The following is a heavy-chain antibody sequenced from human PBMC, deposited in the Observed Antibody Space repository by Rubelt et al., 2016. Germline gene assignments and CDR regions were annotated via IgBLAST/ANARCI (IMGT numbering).Heavy chain of an antibody. Sequence: QVQLQQWGAGLLKPSETLSLTCAVSGESFSGYYWTWLRQSPGMGLEWIGKVDHGGSTNSNQSPKSRVTISVDTSKNLFSRNLGSGTAADTAVYYCASDRGRTPVDYWGQGILVTVSS. CDR3: ASDRGRTPVDY. V-gene: IGHV4-34*01. CDR2: VDHGGST. J-gene: IGHJ4*02. D-gene: IGHD1-14*01. CDR1: GESFSGYY.